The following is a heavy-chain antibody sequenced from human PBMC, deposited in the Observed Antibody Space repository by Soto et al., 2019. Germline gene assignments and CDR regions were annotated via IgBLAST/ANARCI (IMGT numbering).Heavy chain of an antibody. D-gene: IGHD3-22*01. CDR1: GFPFSISW. J-gene: IGHJ4*02. Sequence: GGSLRLSCAASGFPFSISWMHWVRQAPGKGLEWVSSISAGGGSTYYADAVKGRFPISRDNSKNTLYLQMNSLRAEDTAVYYCAKSPGMYYYDSSGYYHYDYWGQGTLVTVS. CDR3: AKSPGMYYYDSSGYYHYDY. CDR2: ISAGGGST. V-gene: IGHV3-23*01.